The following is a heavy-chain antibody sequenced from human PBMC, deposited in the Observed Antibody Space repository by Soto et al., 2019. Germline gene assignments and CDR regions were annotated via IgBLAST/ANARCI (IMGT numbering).Heavy chain of an antibody. CDR3: AHAYGGTSWPNDAFDV. V-gene: IGHV2-5*02. D-gene: IGHD2-2*01. CDR1: GFSLSTDGVG. CDR2: IYWDDDQ. J-gene: IGHJ3*01. Sequence: QITLKESGPTLVKPTQTLTLTCTFSGFSLSTDGVGVGWIRQPPGKALEWLALIYWDDDQRYSPSLKTRLTIPKDTYKNKVVLTMTNMDPVDTATYYCAHAYGGTSWPNDAFDVWGQGTVVTVSS.